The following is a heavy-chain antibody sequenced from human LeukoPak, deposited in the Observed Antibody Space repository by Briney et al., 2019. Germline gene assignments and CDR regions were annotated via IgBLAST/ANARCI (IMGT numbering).Heavy chain of an antibody. D-gene: IGHD3-22*01. Sequence: PSQTLSLTCTVSGGSISSGSYYWSWIRQPAGKGLEWIGRIYTSGSTYYNPSLKSRVTISVDTSKNQFSLKLSSVTAADTAVYYCARDSSGYSDYWGQGTLVTVSS. J-gene: IGHJ4*02. CDR1: GGSISSGSYY. CDR2: IYTSGST. CDR3: ARDSSGYSDY. V-gene: IGHV4-61*02.